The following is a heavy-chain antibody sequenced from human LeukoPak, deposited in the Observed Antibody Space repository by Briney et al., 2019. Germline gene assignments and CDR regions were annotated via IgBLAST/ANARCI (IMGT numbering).Heavy chain of an antibody. J-gene: IGHJ4*02. CDR1: GYTFTGYY. CDR3: ARGEDTAMVPPDC. V-gene: IGHV1-2*02. D-gene: IGHD5-18*01. Sequence: GASVKVSCKASGYTFTGYYMRWVRQAPGQGLEWMGWINPNSGGTNYAQKFQGRVTMTRDTSISTAYMELSRLRSDDTAVYYCARGEDTAMVPPDCWGQGTLVTVSS. CDR2: INPNSGGT.